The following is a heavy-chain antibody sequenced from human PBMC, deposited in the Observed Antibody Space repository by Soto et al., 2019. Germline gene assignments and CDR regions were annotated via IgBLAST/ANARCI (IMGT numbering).Heavy chain of an antibody. CDR1: GGSVNSHA. Sequence: QVQLEQSGAEVKKAGSSVKVSCKAFGGSVNSHAISWVRQAPGQGLEWMGGIIPMFGTPTYAQKFQAGVTISAEESTSTVYLDLSSLRSEDTAVYYCARSRNVAEFNDYGGNYHGFDIWCQGTMVTVSS. V-gene: IGHV1-69*01. J-gene: IGHJ3*02. CDR3: ARSRNVAEFNDYGGNYHGFDI. D-gene: IGHD4-17*01. CDR2: IIPMFGTP.